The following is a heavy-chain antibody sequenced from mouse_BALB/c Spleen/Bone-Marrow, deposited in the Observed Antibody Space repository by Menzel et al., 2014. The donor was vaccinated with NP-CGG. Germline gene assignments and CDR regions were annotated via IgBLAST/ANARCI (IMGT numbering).Heavy chain of an antibody. CDR2: ISGDGRYT. CDR1: GFSFSNYG. CDR3: ARHAYYDQTEVSFVY. V-gene: IGHV5-9-2*01. Sequence: VKLVESGGGLVKSGGSLKLSCAASGFSFSNYGMSWVRQTPEKRLEWVATISGDGRYTFYSDSVRGRFTISGDNAKYNLYLQLSSLRSADTALYYCARHAYYDQTEVSFVYWGQGTLVTVSA. J-gene: IGHJ3*01. D-gene: IGHD2-4*01.